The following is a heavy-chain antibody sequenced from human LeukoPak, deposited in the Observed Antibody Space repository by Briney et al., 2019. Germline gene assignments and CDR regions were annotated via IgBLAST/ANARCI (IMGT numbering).Heavy chain of an antibody. CDR2: FDPEDGET. CDR3: ARDPPISKLRWYDFGMDV. CDR1: GYTLTELS. D-gene: IGHD4-23*01. V-gene: IGHV1-24*01. Sequence: GASVKVSCKVSGYTLTELSMHWVRQAPGKGLEWMGGFDPEDGETIYAQKFQGRVTMTTDTSTSTAYMELRSLRSDDTAVYYCARDPPISKLRWYDFGMDVWGQGTTVTVSS. J-gene: IGHJ6*02.